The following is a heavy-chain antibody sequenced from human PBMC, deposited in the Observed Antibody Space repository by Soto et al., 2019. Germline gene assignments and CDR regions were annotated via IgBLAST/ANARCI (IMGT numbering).Heavy chain of an antibody. D-gene: IGHD4-4*01. CDR1: GYTFTSYG. J-gene: IGHJ6*02. CDR3: ARVRWGYYSNYGDYYGMDV. CDR2: FRAYNGNT. Sequence: QVQLVQSGAEVKKPGASVKVSCKASGYTFTSYGISWVRQAPGQGLEWMGWFRAYNGNTNYAQKLQGRVTMTTDTSTSTAYMELRSLRSDDTAVYYCARVRWGYYSNYGDYYGMDVWGQGTTVTVSS. V-gene: IGHV1-18*01.